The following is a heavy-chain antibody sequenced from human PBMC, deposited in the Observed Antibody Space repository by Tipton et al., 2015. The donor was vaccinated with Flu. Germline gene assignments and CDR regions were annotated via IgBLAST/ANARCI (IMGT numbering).Heavy chain of an antibody. D-gene: IGHD2-2*01. V-gene: IGHV4-39*07. CDR1: GASISSTTYY. J-gene: IGHJ4*02. CDR3: APSTRYWTGGHFFGW. CDR2: IYKTGIT. Sequence: GLVKPSETLSLTCDVSGASISSTTYYWGWIRQPPGKGLEWIGSIYKTGITDYNPSLKSRATLSLDTSKNQFSLKVRSVNAADTAVYYCAPSTRYWTGGHFFGWWGRGTQVTVSS.